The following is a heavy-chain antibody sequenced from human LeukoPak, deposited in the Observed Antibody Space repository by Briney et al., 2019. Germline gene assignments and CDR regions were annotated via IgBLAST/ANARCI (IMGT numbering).Heavy chain of an antibody. D-gene: IGHD5-18*01. CDR3: AREYSSRGDTAMVTFDY. V-gene: IGHV1-18*01. J-gene: IGHJ4*02. CDR1: GYTFLNYG. CDR2: IGTYNGDT. Sequence: ASVKVSCKASGYTFLNYGISWVRQAPGQGLEWMGWIGTYNGDTNYGQRFQGRVTMTTDTSTNTAYMELRSLRSDDAAVYYCAREYSSRGDTAMVTFDYWGQGTLVTVSS.